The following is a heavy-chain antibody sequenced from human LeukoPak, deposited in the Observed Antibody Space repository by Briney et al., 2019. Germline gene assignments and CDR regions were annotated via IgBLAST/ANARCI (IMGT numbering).Heavy chain of an antibody. CDR3: ARHVMVTASLYFDY. Sequence: PSETLSLTCTVSGGPISSYYWSWIRQPPGKGLEWIGYIYYSGSTNYNPSLKSRVTISVDTSKNQFSLKLSSVTAADTAVYYCARHVMVTASLYFDYWGQGTLVTVSS. J-gene: IGHJ4*02. D-gene: IGHD2-21*02. CDR2: IYYSGST. CDR1: GGPISSYY. V-gene: IGHV4-59*08.